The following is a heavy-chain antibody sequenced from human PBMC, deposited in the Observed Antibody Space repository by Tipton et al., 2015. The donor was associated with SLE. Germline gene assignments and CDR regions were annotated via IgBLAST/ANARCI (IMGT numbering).Heavy chain of an antibody. J-gene: IGHJ3*01. CDR1: GGSISSDSYY. CDR2: VYSSGST. CDR3: ARDRGDEASDPFDL. Sequence: LRLSCTVSGGSISSDSYYWGWIRQPPGKGLEWLGSVYSSGSTFYNPSLQSRVTISVDTSKNEFSLRLTSVTAADTAVYYCARDRGDEASDPFDLWGQGTMVIVSS. D-gene: IGHD3-10*01. V-gene: IGHV4-39*07.